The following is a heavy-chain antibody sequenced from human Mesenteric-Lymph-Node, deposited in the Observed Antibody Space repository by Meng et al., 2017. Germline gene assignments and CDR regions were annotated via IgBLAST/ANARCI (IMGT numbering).Heavy chain of an antibody. CDR1: GLLLTTRGLG. V-gene: IGHV2-5*01. CDR2: TYLYDAK. Sequence: QIPGKRCVSLLATPPHPLTLTRSFAGLLLTTRGLGVGWMRQHPGRALEWLAVTYLYDAKAYSPSLKSRLTITKDTSKHQVVLIMTNVVSVDTGTYYCAKDWSDTTFDYWGQGTLVTVSS. D-gene: IGHD3-9*01. CDR3: AKDWSDTTFDY. J-gene: IGHJ4*02.